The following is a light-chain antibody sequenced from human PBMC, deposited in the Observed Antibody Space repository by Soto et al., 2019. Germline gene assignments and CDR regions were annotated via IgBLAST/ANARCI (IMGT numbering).Light chain of an antibody. V-gene: IGKV1-5*01. CDR2: DAS. CDR3: QQYNSYQGP. Sequence: DIQMTQSPSTLSASVGDRVTITCRASQSVSSRLAWYQQKPGKAPKLLIYDASSMESGVPSRFSGSGSGTEFTLTISSLQPDDFAIYYCQQYNSYQGPFGQGTKVEIK. J-gene: IGKJ1*01. CDR1: QSVSSR.